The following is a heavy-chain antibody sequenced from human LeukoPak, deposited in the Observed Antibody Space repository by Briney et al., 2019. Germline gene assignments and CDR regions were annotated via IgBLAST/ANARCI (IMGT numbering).Heavy chain of an antibody. D-gene: IGHD2/OR15-2a*01. CDR3: AKSNTDHYYMDV. CDR1: GFTFSSYA. J-gene: IGHJ6*03. CDR2: MSGSGGYT. V-gene: IGHV3-23*01. Sequence: PGGSLRLSCAASGFTFSSYAMSWVRQAPGKGLEWVSAMSGSGGYTNHADSVKGRFTISRDNSKNTLHLQMNSLRAEDTAVYYCAKSNTDHYYMDVWGKGTTDTVSS.